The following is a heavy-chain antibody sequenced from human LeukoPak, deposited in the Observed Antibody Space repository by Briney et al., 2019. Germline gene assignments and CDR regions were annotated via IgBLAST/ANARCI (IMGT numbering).Heavy chain of an antibody. CDR3: AKDLSRVYSSGWWVYYYGMDV. CDR2: ISGSGGST. D-gene: IGHD6-19*01. V-gene: IGHV3-23*01. CDR1: GFTFSSYA. Sequence: PGGSLRLSCAASGFTFSSYAMSWVRQAPGKGLEWVSAISGSGGSTYYADSVKGRFTISRDNSKNTLYLQMNSLRAEDTAVYYCAKDLSRVYSSGWWVYYYGMDVWGQGTTVTVSS. J-gene: IGHJ6*02.